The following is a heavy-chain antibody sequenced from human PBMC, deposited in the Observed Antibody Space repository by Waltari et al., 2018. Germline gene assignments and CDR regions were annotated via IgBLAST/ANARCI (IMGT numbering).Heavy chain of an antibody. D-gene: IGHD5-18*01. Sequence: QVQLVESGGGVVQPGGSLRLSCAASGFTFSSYGMHWVRQAPGKGLEWVAFIRYDGSNKYYADSGKGRFTISRDNSKNTLYLQMNSLRAEDTAVYYCAKEGYSYGLDYWGQGTLVTVSS. CDR1: GFTFSSYG. CDR3: AKEGYSYGLDY. CDR2: IRYDGSNK. V-gene: IGHV3-30*02. J-gene: IGHJ4*02.